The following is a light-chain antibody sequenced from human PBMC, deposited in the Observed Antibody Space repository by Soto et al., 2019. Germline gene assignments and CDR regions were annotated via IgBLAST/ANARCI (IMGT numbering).Light chain of an antibody. CDR1: SSDVGSYNL. J-gene: IGLJ1*01. V-gene: IGLV2-23*01. Sequence: QSALTQPASVSGSPGQSITISCTGTSSDVGSYNLVSWYQQHPGKAPKFMIFEGNKRPSRLSNRFSGSKSGNTPSLTISGLQAEDEADYYCCSYAGSFTYVFGTGTKVTVL. CDR3: CSYAGSFTYV. CDR2: EGN.